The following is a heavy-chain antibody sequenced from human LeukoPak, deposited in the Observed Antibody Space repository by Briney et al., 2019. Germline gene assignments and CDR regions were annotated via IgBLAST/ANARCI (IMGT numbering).Heavy chain of an antibody. CDR1: GFTFSNYW. CDR2: IKQDASKI. Sequence: GGSLRLSCTASGFTFSNYWMDWVRQAPGKGLEWVASIKQDASKIYYVDSVQGRFTVSRDNAKNSLCLQMNSLRVEDTAVYYCARGGCSGWCLDSWGQGTLVAVSS. J-gene: IGHJ4*02. D-gene: IGHD6-19*01. CDR3: ARGGCSGWCLDS. V-gene: IGHV3-7*01.